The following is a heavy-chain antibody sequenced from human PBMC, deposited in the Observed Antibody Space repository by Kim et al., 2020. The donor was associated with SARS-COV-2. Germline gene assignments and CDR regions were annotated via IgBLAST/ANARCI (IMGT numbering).Heavy chain of an antibody. D-gene: IGHD6-19*01. CDR1: GGSISSSSYY. CDR3: ARQASIAVAGTFVRGWFDP. J-gene: IGHJ5*02. CDR2: IYYSGST. Sequence: SETLSLTCTVSGGSISSSSYYWGWIRQPPGKGLEWIGSIYYSGSTYYNPSLKSRVTISVDTSKNQFSLKLSSVTAADTAVYYCARQASIAVAGTFVRGWFDPCGQGTLVTVSS. V-gene: IGHV4-39*01.